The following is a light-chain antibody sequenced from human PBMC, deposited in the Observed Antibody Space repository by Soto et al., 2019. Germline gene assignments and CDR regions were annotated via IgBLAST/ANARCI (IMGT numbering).Light chain of an antibody. J-gene: IGKJ5*01. CDR3: QQYYSYPSIT. Sequence: DIQMTHSPSTLSGSVGDRVTITCRASQTISSWLAWYQQKPGKAPKLLIYAASTLQSGVPSRFSGSGSGTDFTLTISCLQSEDFATYYCQQYYSYPSITFGQGTRLEIK. CDR1: QTISSW. CDR2: AAS. V-gene: IGKV1-5*01.